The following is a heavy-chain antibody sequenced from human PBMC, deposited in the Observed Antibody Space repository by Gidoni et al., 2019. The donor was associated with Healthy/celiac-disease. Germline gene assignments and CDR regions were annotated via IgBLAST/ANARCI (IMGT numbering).Heavy chain of an antibody. V-gene: IGHV3-43D*03. CDR1: GFTFDDYA. CDR3: AKGYGSGRSTLDY. CDR2: ISWDGGST. J-gene: IGHJ4*02. Sequence: EVQLVESGGVVVQPGGSLRLSCAASGFTFDDYAMHWVRQAPGKGLEWVSLISWDGGSTYYADSVKGRFTISRDNSKNSLYLKMNSLRAEDTALYYCAKGYGSGRSTLDYWGQGTLVTVSS. D-gene: IGHD3-10*01.